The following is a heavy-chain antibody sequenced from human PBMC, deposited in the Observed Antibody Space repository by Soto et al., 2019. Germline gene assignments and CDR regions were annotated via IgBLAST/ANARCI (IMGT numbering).Heavy chain of an antibody. D-gene: IGHD3-10*01. CDR2: IIPILGIA. CDR1: GGTFSSYT. V-gene: IGHV1-69*04. J-gene: IGHJ4*02. CDR3: ARDLYGSGSYYYYFDY. Sequence: QVQLVHSGAEVKKPGSSVKVSCKASGGTFSSYTISWVRQAPGQGLEWMGRIIPILGIANYAQKFQGRVTITADKSTSTAYMELSSLRSEDTAVYYCARDLYGSGSYYYYFDYWGQGTLVTVSS.